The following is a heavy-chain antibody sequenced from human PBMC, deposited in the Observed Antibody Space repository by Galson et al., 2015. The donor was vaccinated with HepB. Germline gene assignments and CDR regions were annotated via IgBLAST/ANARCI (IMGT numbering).Heavy chain of an antibody. J-gene: IGHJ4*02. Sequence: SETLSLTCTVSGGSISSSSYYWDWIRQPPGKGLEWIGSVFYSGSTHYNPTLKSRVTISVDTSKNQFSLRLRFVTAADTAVYYCARQQYSRSGYPYWGQGTLVTVSS. CDR2: VFYSGST. D-gene: IGHD3-3*01. CDR1: GGSISSSSYY. V-gene: IGHV4-39*01. CDR3: ARQQYSRSGYPY.